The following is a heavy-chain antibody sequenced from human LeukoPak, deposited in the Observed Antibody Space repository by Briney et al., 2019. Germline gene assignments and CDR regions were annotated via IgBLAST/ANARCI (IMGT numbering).Heavy chain of an antibody. J-gene: IGHJ4*02. CDR2: INPSGGST. CDR3: ARDVLEDNNIDLNYFDY. Sequence: ASVKVSCKASGYTFTSYYMHWVRQAPGQGLEWMGIINPSGGSTSYAQKFQGRVTITADKSTSTAHMELSSLRSEDTAVYYCARDVLEDNNIDLNYFDYWGQGTLVTVSS. CDR1: GYTFTSYY. V-gene: IGHV1-46*01. D-gene: IGHD1/OR15-1a*01.